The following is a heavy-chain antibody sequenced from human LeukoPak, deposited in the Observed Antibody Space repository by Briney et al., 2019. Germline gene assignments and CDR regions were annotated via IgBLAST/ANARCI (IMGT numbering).Heavy chain of an antibody. D-gene: IGHD3/OR15-3a*01. CDR2: ISGSGGST. V-gene: IGHV3-23*01. CDR3: ARRDWGRLPRDDAFDI. Sequence: GGSLRLSCAASGFTFSSYVMSWVRQAPGKGLEWVSAISGSGGSTYYADSVKGRFTISRDNAKNSLYLQMNSLRAEDTAVYYCARRDWGRLPRDDAFDIWGQGTMVTVSS. CDR1: GFTFSSYV. J-gene: IGHJ3*02.